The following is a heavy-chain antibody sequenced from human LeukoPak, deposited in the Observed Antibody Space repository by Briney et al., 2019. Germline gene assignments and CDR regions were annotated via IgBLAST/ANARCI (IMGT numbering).Heavy chain of an antibody. D-gene: IGHD3-9*01. Sequence: TSETLSLTCTVSGGSISSYYWSWIRQPPGKGLEWVGYIYYSGSTNYNPSLKSRVTISVDTSKNQFSLKLSSVTAADTAVYYCARQYYDILTGYSPYFDYWGQGTLVTVSS. J-gene: IGHJ4*02. CDR3: ARQYYDILTGYSPYFDY. CDR1: GGSISSYY. V-gene: IGHV4-59*12. CDR2: IYYSGST.